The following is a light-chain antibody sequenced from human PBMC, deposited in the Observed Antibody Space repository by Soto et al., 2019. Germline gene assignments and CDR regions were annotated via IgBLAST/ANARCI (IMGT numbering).Light chain of an antibody. CDR1: NTDVGGYNY. V-gene: IGLV2-14*03. J-gene: IGLJ1*01. Sequence: QSALTQPASVSGSPGQSITISCSGTNTDVGGYNYVSWYQQYPGKAPKLIIYEVSNRPSGVSNRFSGSKSGNPASLTISGLQAEDEADYYCCSYAGTYTLVFGSGTKVTVL. CDR2: EVS. CDR3: CSYAGTYTLV.